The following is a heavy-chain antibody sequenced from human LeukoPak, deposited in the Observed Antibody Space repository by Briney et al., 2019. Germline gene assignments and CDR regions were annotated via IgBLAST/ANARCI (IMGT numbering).Heavy chain of an antibody. J-gene: IGHJ6*02. CDR1: GFIFGDRA. Sequence: GGSLRLSCTGSGFIFGDRAMSWVRQAPGKGLEWVGFIRSKAYRGTTEYAASVKGRFTISRDDSASIAYLQMNSLRTEDTAVYYCARGPIQLWIHNAMDVWGQGTTVTVSS. D-gene: IGHD5-18*01. V-gene: IGHV3-49*04. CDR3: ARGPIQLWIHNAMDV. CDR2: IRSKAYRGTT.